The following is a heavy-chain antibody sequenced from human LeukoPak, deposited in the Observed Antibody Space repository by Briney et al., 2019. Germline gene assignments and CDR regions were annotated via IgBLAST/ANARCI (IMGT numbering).Heavy chain of an antibody. D-gene: IGHD4-17*01. CDR1: GFTLSTYG. CDR3: ARDLHGDYDY. J-gene: IGHJ4*02. Sequence: GGSLRLSCAASGFTLSTYGMHWVRQAPGKGLEWVAVISYDGSGKYYAESVKGRFTISRDNSKNTLYLQMNNLKTEDTAVYYCARDLHGDYDYWGQGTLVTVSS. CDR2: ISYDGSGK. V-gene: IGHV3-30*03.